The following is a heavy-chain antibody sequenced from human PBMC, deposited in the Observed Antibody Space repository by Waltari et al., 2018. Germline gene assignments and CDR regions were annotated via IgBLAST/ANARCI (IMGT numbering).Heavy chain of an antibody. CDR1: GGTFSSYA. D-gene: IGHD3-22*01. CDR2: IIPIFGTA. Sequence: QVQLVQSGAEVKKPGSSVKVSCKASGGTFSSYAISWVRQAPGQGLEWMGGIIPIFGTANYAQKFQGRVTITADESTSTAYMELSSLRSEDTAVYYCARASTYYYDSSGTTGDAFDIWGQGTMVTVSS. J-gene: IGHJ3*02. CDR3: ARASTYYYDSSGTTGDAFDI. V-gene: IGHV1-69*13.